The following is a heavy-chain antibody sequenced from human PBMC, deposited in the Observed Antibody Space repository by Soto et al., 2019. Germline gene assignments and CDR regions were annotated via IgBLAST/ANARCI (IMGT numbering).Heavy chain of an antibody. J-gene: IGHJ6*02. Sequence: XAVMVACKASGYPFTSYYMHWVRQAPGQGLEWMGIINPSGGSTSYAQKFQGRVTMTRDTSTSTVYMELSSLRSEDTAVYYCARRAGYILYGMDVWGQRTTVTVSS. D-gene: IGHD5-12*01. V-gene: IGHV1-46*01. CDR1: GYPFTSYY. CDR2: INPSGGST. CDR3: ARRAGYILYGMDV.